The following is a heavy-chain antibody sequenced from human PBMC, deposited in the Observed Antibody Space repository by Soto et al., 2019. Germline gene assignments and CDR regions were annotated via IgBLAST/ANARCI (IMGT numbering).Heavy chain of an antibody. CDR1: GGSISSYY. CDR2: IYYSGST. Sequence: QVQLQESGPVLVKPSETLSLTCTVSGGSISSYYWSWIRQPPGKGLEWIGYIYYSGSTNYNPSLMSRVTISVDTSKTQFSLKLSSVTAADTAVYYCSRATYYYDSSGYYSDWYFYLWGRGTLVTVYS. V-gene: IGHV4-59*08. CDR3: SRATYYYDSSGYYSDWYFYL. D-gene: IGHD3-22*01. J-gene: IGHJ2*01.